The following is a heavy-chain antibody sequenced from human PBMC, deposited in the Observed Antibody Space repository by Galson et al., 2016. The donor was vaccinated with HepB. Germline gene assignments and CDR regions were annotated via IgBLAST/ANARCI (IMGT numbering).Heavy chain of an antibody. CDR2: VYYSGTA. CDR1: SGSISSSRYY. V-gene: IGHV4-39*01. D-gene: IGHD2-21*01. J-gene: IGHJ3*02. Sequence: SETLSLTCTVSSGSISSSRYYWGWIRQPPGKGLEWIGSVYYSGTAYYDPSLKSRVSISVDTSKNQFSLRLCSVTAADTAVYYCASHCGGDCYNNLADTFDIWGRGTMVTVSS. CDR3: ASHCGGDCYNNLADTFDI.